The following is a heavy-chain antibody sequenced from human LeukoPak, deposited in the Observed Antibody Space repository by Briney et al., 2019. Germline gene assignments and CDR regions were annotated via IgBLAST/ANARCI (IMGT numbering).Heavy chain of an antibody. V-gene: IGHV1-24*01. Sequence: ASVKVSCKVSGYTLTELSMHWVRQAPGKGLEWMGGFDPEDGETIYAQKFQGRVTMTEDTSTDTAYMELSSLGSEDTAVYYCARDVRIVGAPDYWGQGTLVTVSS. CDR1: GYTLTELS. J-gene: IGHJ4*02. D-gene: IGHD1-26*01. CDR2: FDPEDGET. CDR3: ARDVRIVGAPDY.